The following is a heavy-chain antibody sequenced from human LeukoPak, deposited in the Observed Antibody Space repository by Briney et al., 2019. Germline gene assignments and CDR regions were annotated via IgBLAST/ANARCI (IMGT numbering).Heavy chain of an antibody. D-gene: IGHD2/OR15-2a*01. CDR3: AKDRGSGYYFTVYYFDY. V-gene: IGHV3-23*01. CDR2: ISGSGGST. CDR1: GFNFSISA. J-gene: IGHJ4*02. Sequence: PGGSLRLSCAASGFNFSISAMSWVRQAPGQGLEWVSAISGSGGSTYYADSVKGRFTISRDNSKNTLYLQMNSLRAEDTAVYYCAKDRGSGYYFTVYYFDYWGQGTLVTVSS.